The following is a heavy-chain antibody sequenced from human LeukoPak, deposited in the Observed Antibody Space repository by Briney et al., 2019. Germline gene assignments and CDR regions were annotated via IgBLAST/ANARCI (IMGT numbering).Heavy chain of an antibody. CDR3: AKDHEDDIFAYYFDY. V-gene: IGHV3-30*18. J-gene: IGHJ4*02. Sequence: PGGSLRLSCAASGFTFSSYGMHWVRQAPGKGLEWVAVISYDGSNKYYADSVKGRFTISRDNSKNTLYLQMNSLRAEDTAVYYCAKDHEDDIFAYYFDYWGQGTLVTVSS. CDR2: ISYDGSNK. D-gene: IGHD3-9*01. CDR1: GFTFSSYG.